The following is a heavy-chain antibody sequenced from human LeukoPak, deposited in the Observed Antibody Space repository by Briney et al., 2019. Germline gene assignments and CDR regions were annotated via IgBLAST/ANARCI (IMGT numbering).Heavy chain of an antibody. V-gene: IGHV3-11*01. J-gene: IGHJ4*02. Sequence: GGSLRLSCAASGFTFSDYYMSWIRQAPGNGLEWVSYISSSGSTIYYADSVKGRFTISRDNAKNSLYLQMNSLRAEDTAVYYCARDSTYYYDSSGYYYTPFDYWGQGTLVTVSS. D-gene: IGHD3-22*01. CDR3: ARDSTYYYDSSGYYYTPFDY. CDR2: ISSSGSTI. CDR1: GFTFSDYY.